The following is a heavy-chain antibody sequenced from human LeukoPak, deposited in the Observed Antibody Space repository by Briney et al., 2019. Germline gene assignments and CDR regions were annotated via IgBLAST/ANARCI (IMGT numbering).Heavy chain of an antibody. Sequence: GGSLRLSCAASGFTFSSYAMNWVRQAPGRGLEWVSYIRSSGRTMYYADSVKGRFTISRDNAKNSLYLQLNSLRGEDTATYYCARGGDSSGYYVDYWGQGTLVTVSS. CDR2: IRSSGRTM. D-gene: IGHD3-22*01. V-gene: IGHV3-48*03. J-gene: IGHJ4*02. CDR3: ARGGDSSGYYVDY. CDR1: GFTFSSYA.